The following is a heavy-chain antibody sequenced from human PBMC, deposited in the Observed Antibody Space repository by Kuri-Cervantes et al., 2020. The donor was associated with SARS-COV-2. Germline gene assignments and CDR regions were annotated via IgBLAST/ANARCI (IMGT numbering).Heavy chain of an antibody. CDR3: ARSTAPGQGYFDI. Sequence: SGPTLVKPTQTLTLTCTVSGISLSTSPMRVSWIRQAPGKALEWLARIDWDDGKFYSTSLKTRLTVAKDTSKNQVVLTMTNMDPEDTATYHCARSTAPGQGYFDIWGRGNMVIVSS. J-gene: IGHJ2*01. CDR1: GISLSTSPMR. CDR2: IDWDDGK. V-gene: IGHV2-70*04. D-gene: IGHD4-11*01.